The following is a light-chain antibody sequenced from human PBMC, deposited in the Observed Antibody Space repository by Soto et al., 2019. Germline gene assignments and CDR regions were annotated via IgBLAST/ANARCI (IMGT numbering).Light chain of an antibody. CDR1: SLDVGGFDY. V-gene: IGLV2-11*01. CDR2: DVT. J-gene: IGLJ1*01. Sequence: QSALTQPRSVSGSPGQSVTISCTGTSLDVGGFDYVSWYQQHPGKAPTLIIYDVTHRPSGVSNRFSGFKSGNTASLTISGLDPGDEADYYCSSYAGSYTHLFGTGTKLTVL. CDR3: SSYAGSYTHL.